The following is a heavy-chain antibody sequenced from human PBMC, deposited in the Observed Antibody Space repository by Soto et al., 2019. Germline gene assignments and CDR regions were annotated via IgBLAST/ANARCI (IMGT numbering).Heavy chain of an antibody. CDR2: IDPSDSQT. CDR1: GYSFAGCW. D-gene: IGHD3-22*01. J-gene: IGHJ4*02. V-gene: IGHV5-10-1*01. CDR3: ARQIYDSDTGPNFQYYFDS. Sequence: GESLKISCKGSGYSFAGCWITWVRQKPGKGLEWMGRIDPSDSQTYYSPSFRGHVTISVTKSITTVFLQWSSLRASDTAMYYCARQIYDSDTGPNFQYYFDSWGQGTPVTVSS.